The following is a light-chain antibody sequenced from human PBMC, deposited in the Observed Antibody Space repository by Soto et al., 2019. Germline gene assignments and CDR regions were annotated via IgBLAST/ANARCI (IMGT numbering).Light chain of an antibody. J-gene: IGLJ1*01. Sequence: QSVLTQPPSASGTPGQRGTISCYGSSSNIGSNTVSWYQQVPATAPKLLIHTTNQRPSGVPDRFSGSKSGPSASLAISGLQSEDEAYYYFAAFDDSLNGYVFGTGTKVTVL. CDR3: AAFDDSLNGYV. V-gene: IGLV1-44*01. CDR2: TTN. CDR1: SSNIGSNT.